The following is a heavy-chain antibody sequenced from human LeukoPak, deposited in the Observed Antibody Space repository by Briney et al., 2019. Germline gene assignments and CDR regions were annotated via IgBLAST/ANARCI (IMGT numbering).Heavy chain of an antibody. CDR3: ARDGMHYGSGSYLPPGNWFDH. V-gene: IGHV3-74*01. CDR2: INSDGSST. D-gene: IGHD3-10*01. Sequence: PGGSLRLSCAASGFTFSSYWMHWVRQAPGKGLVGVSRINSDGSSTSYADSVKGRFTISRDNAKNTLYLQMNSLRAEDTAVYYCARDGMHYGSGSYLPPGNWFDHWGQGTLVTVSS. CDR1: GFTFSSYW. J-gene: IGHJ5*02.